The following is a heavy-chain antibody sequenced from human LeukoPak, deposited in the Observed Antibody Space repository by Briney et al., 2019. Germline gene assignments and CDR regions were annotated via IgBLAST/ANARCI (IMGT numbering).Heavy chain of an antibody. CDR1: GFTFSSYA. V-gene: IGHV3-23*01. J-gene: IGHJ3*02. D-gene: IGHD3-22*01. Sequence: GGSLRLSCAASGFTFSSYAMSWVRQAPGKGLEWVSAIGGSGGSTYYADSVKGRFTISRDNSKNTLYLQMNSLRAEDTAVYYCAKAVMIVVVHDVFDIWGQGTMVTVSS. CDR3: AKAVMIVVVHDVFDI. CDR2: IGGSGGST.